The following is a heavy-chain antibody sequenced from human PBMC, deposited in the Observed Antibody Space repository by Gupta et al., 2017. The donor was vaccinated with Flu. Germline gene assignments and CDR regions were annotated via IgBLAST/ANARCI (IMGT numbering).Heavy chain of an antibody. Sequence: QVQLLESGGGVVQPGRSLRLFCPASGFSFSNYAMPWVRQAPGKGVEWVTLIADDGTNKYYKDSVMGRVTISRDNSKNMVFLQMNSMRTDDTAVEYGAKPSGGWHGQGYSDYWGQGALVTVSS. J-gene: IGHJ4*02. V-gene: IGHV3-30*18. CDR1: GFSFSNYA. D-gene: IGHD6-19*01. CDR3: AKPSGGWHGQGYSDY. CDR2: IADDGTNK.